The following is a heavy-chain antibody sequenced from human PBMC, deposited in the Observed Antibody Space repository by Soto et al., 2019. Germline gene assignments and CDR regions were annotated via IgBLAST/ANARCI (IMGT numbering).Heavy chain of an antibody. J-gene: IGHJ4*02. Sequence: QITLKESGPTLVKPTQTLTLTCTFSGFSLSTSGVGVGWIRQPPGKALEWLALIYWDDDKRYSPSLKSRLTITKDTPKNQVVLTMPTMDPVDTATYYCAHRAGTHYFDYWGKGTLVTVSS. V-gene: IGHV2-5*02. CDR1: GFSLSTSGVG. CDR2: IYWDDDK. D-gene: IGHD1-1*01. CDR3: AHRAGTHYFDY.